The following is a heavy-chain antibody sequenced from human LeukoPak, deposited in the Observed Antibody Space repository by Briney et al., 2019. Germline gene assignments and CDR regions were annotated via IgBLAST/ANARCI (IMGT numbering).Heavy chain of an antibody. Sequence: ASVKVSCKVSGYTVTDLSIHCVRQAPGEGLGWMGGFDPEEGNTIYAQKFQGRVTVTGDTSTDTTYMELSSLRSEDTAVYYCAALFIPDALDIWGQGTRVTVSS. J-gene: IGHJ3*02. CDR2: FDPEEGNT. V-gene: IGHV1-24*01. CDR1: GYTVTDLS. CDR3: AALFIPDALDI. D-gene: IGHD3-10*01.